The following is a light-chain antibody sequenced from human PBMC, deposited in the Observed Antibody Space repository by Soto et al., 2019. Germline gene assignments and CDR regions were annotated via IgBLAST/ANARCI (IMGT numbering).Light chain of an antibody. Sequence: QSALTQPASVSGSPGQSITISCTGTSSDVGSYNLVSWYQQHPGKAPKLMIYEVSKRPSGVSNRVSGSKSGNTASLTISGVQAEDEADYYCCSYAGSSTWVFGGGTKVTVL. CDR3: CSYAGSSTWV. CDR2: EVS. V-gene: IGLV2-23*02. J-gene: IGLJ3*02. CDR1: SSDVGSYNL.